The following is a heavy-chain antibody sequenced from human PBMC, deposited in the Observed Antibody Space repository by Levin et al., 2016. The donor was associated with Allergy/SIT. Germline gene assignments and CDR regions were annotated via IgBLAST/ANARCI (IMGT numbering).Heavy chain of an antibody. D-gene: IGHD2-2*01. CDR1: GDSVSGISCYH. V-gene: IGHV4-61*01. CDR3: ARHLGCRSANCPNDGFDI. CDR2: AYYRGSF. Sequence: GSLRLSCTVSGDSVSGISCYHWTWIRQPPGKGLEWIGFAYYRGSFSNSPSLEGRVTVSVEPSKNQFSLQLTSVTAADTAVYYCARHLGCRSANCPNDGFDIWGQGTMVTVSS. J-gene: IGHJ3*02.